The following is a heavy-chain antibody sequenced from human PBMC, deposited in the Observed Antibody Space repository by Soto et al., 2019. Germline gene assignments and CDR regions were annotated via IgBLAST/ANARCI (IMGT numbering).Heavy chain of an antibody. CDR3: VRGGGAYAGSSLWFDS. Sequence: GSLRLSCSASGFTFSQSAMHWVRQAPGKGLEYVAAIGSNGASTFYPGSVKGRLIISRDNSKNTLFLQMNTLRPDDTAVYDCVRGGGAYAGSSLWFDSWGQGTLVTASS. J-gene: IGHJ5*01. CDR1: GFTFSQSA. V-gene: IGHV3-64D*06. CDR2: IGSNGAST. D-gene: IGHD3-16*01.